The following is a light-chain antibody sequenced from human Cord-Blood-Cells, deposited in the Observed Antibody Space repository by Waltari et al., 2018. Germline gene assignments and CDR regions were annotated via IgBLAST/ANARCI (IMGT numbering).Light chain of an antibody. CDR2: EGS. J-gene: IGLJ2*01. V-gene: IGLV2-23*01. CDR1: SSDVGSYNL. Sequence: QSALTQPASVSGSPGQSITISCTGTSSDVGSYNLVSRYQQPPGKAPNLMIYEGSKRPSGVSNRFSGSKSGNTASLTISGLQAEDEADYYCCSYAGSSTVVFGGGTKLTVL. CDR3: CSYAGSSTVV.